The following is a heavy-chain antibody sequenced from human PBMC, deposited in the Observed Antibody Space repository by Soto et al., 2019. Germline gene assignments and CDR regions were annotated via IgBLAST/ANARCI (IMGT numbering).Heavy chain of an antibody. CDR3: ARDPPIGIAAAGPDY. D-gene: IGHD6-13*01. CDR1: GFTFSDYY. CDR2: ISSSSSYT. J-gene: IGHJ4*02. V-gene: IGHV3-11*06. Sequence: GGSLRLSCAASGFTFSDYYMSWIRQAPGKGLEWVSYISSSSSYTNYADSVKGRFTISRDNAKNSLYLQMNSLRAEDTAVYYCARDPPIGIAAAGPDYWGQGTLVTVSS.